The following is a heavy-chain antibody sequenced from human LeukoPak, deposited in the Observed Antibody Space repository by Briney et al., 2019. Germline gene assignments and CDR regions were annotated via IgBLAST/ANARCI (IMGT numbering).Heavy chain of an antibody. CDR2: INSDGSST. D-gene: IGHD2-8*01. Sequence: PGGSLRLSCAATGFTFSSYWMHWVRQAPGKGLEWVSRINSDGSSTEYADAVKGRFTISRDNTKNTLPLQMNSLRAEDTAIYYCARDGNAECYRWCHYYYMDVWGKGTTVTVSS. CDR3: ARDGNAECYRWCHYYYMDV. V-gene: IGHV3-74*01. CDR1: GFTFSSYW. J-gene: IGHJ6*03.